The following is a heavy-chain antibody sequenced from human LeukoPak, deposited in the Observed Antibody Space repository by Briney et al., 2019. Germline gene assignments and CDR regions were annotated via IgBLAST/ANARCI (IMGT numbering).Heavy chain of an antibody. CDR2: IRSDGSNK. CDR3: AKDLQYYYGSGSSDY. Sequence: GGSLRLSCAGSGFSFSSYGMHWVRQAPGKGLEWMAFIRSDGSNKYYADSVKGRFTISRDNSKNTLYLQMNSLRAEDTAVYYCAKDLQYYYGSGSSDYWGQGTLVTVSS. V-gene: IGHV3-30*02. CDR1: GFSFSSYG. D-gene: IGHD3-10*01. J-gene: IGHJ4*02.